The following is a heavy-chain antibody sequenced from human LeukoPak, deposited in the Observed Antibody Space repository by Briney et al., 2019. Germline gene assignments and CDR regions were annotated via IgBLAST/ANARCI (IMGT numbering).Heavy chain of an antibody. J-gene: IGHJ6*02. Sequence: ASVKVSCKTSGGTFSSSAITWVRQAPGQGLEWMGWISAYNGNTNYAQKLQGRVTMTTDTSTTTAYMELRSLRSDDTAVYYCARVRARLGYYYGMDVWGQGTTVTVSS. V-gene: IGHV1-18*01. CDR1: GGTFSSSA. D-gene: IGHD6-25*01. CDR3: ARVRARLGYYYGMDV. CDR2: ISAYNGNT.